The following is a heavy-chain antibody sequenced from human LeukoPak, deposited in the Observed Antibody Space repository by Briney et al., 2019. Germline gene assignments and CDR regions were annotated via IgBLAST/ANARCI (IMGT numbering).Heavy chain of an antibody. D-gene: IGHD5-18*01. CDR1: GGTVSSSSCF. J-gene: IGHJ3*02. CDR3: AKAPFSRGYSYGFNAFDM. V-gene: IGHV4-39*01. CDR2: ISYSGST. Sequence: PSETLSLTCTVPGGTVSSSSCFWGWIRQPPGKGLEWIGSISYSGSTYYNPSLKSRVTMPVDTSKNQFSLRLNSVTAADTAVYYCAKAPFSRGYSYGFNAFDMWAQGTLVTVSS.